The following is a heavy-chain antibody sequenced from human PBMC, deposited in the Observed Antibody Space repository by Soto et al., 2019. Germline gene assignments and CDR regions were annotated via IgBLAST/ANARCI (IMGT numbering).Heavy chain of an antibody. Sequence: GESLKISCMGSGYSFVSYWIAWVRQMPGKGLEWMGIIYPGDSDTRYSPSFQGQVTISADKSISTAYLQWSSLKASDTAMYYCARRISSSSWYRFDPWGQGTMVNV. D-gene: IGHD6-13*01. V-gene: IGHV5-51*01. CDR2: IYPGDSDT. CDR1: GYSFVSYW. J-gene: IGHJ5*02. CDR3: ARRISSSSWYRFDP.